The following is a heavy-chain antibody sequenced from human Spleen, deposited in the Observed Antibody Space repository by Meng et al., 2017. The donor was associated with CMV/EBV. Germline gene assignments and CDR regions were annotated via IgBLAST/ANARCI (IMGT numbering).Heavy chain of an antibody. Sequence: SLTCTVSGGSISSYYWSWIRQPPGKGLEWIGYIYYSGSTNYNPSLKSRVTISVDTSKNQFSLKLSSVTAADTAVYYCARWNQNSNFDYWGQGTLVTVSS. CDR1: GGSISSYY. V-gene: IGHV4-59*01. CDR3: ARWNQNSNFDY. J-gene: IGHJ4*02. D-gene: IGHD1-14*01. CDR2: IYYSGST.